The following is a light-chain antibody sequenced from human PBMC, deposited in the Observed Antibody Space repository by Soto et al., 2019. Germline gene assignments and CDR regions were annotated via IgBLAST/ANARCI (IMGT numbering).Light chain of an antibody. V-gene: IGKV3-11*01. J-gene: IGKJ5*01. CDR3: QQRSNWPLIT. CDR1: QSVSSY. Sequence: EIGLTQSPATLSLSPGERATLSCRASQSVSSYLAWYQQKPGQAPRLLIYDASNRATGIPARFSGSGSGTDFTLTISSLEPEDFAVYYCQQRSNWPLITFGQGTRLENK. CDR2: DAS.